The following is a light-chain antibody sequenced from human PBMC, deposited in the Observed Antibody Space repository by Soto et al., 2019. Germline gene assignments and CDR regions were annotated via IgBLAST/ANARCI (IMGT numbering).Light chain of an antibody. CDR2: EVS. V-gene: IGLV2-14*01. CDR3: SSYTSSRTLYV. CDR1: SSDDGGYNY. Sequence: QSALTQPASVSGSPGQSITISCTGTSSDDGGYNYVSWYQQHPGKAPKLMIYEVSNRPSGVSNRFSGSKSGNTASLTISGLQAEDEVDYYCSSYTSSRTLYVFGTGTKLTVL. J-gene: IGLJ1*01.